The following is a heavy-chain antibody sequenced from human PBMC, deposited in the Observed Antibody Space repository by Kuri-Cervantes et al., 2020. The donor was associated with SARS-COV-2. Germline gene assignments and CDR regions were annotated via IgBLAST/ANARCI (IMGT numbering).Heavy chain of an antibody. J-gene: IGHJ4*02. V-gene: IGHV3-74*01. Sequence: GEALALSCAASGFTFSSYWMNWVRQAPGKGLVWVSRINSDGSSTSYEDSVKGQFTISRDNAKNTLYLQMNSLRAEDTAVYYCARCSGWYDYWGQGTLVTVSS. D-gene: IGHD6-19*01. CDR2: INSDGSST. CDR1: GFTFSSYW. CDR3: ARCSGWYDY.